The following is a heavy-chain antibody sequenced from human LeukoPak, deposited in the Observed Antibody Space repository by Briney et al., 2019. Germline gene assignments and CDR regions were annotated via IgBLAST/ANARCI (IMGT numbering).Heavy chain of an antibody. CDR3: ARDGAATDAFDI. D-gene: IGHD2-15*01. Sequence: ASVKVSCKASGYTFTSYYMHWVRQAPGQGLEWMGWINPNSGGTNYAQKFQGRVTMTRDTSISTAYMELSRLRSDDTAVYYCARDGAATDAFDIWGQGTMVTVSS. V-gene: IGHV1-2*02. J-gene: IGHJ3*02. CDR1: GYTFTSYY. CDR2: INPNSGGT.